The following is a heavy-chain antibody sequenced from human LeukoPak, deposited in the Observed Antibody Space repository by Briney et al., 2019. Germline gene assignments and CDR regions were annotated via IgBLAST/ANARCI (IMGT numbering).Heavy chain of an antibody. Sequence: GGSLRLSCAASGFTVSSNYMNWVRQAPGKGLEWVSVIHTDDRTYCADSVKGRFTISRDDVKNTLYLQMNSLRAEDTAIYYCARDPRATSDYGMDVWGQGTTVTVSS. V-gene: IGHV3-53*01. CDR3: ARDPRATSDYGMDV. J-gene: IGHJ6*02. CDR1: GFTVSSNY. D-gene: IGHD5-12*01. CDR2: IHTDDRT.